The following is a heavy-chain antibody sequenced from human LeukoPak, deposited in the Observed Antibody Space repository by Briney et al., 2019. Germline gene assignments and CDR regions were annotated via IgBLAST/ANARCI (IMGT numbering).Heavy chain of an antibody. Sequence: GGFLRLSCAASGFTFSSYAMSWVRQAPGKGLEWVSAISGSGGSTYYADSVKGRFTISRDNSKNTLYLQMNSLRAEDTAVYYCARDSGRWGVVAAYSLWGQGTLVTVSS. J-gene: IGHJ4*02. CDR2: ISGSGGST. D-gene: IGHD2-15*01. CDR3: ARDSGRWGVVAAYSL. V-gene: IGHV3-23*01. CDR1: GFTFSSYA.